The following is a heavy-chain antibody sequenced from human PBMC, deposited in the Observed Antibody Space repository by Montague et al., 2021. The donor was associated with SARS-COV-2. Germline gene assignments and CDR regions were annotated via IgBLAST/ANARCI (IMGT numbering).Heavy chain of an antibody. CDR1: GFTFRNSA. CDR3: VRDGDSTTWPMDV. D-gene: IGHD6-13*01. CDR2: MWDEGGNK. J-gene: IGHJ6*02. Sequence: SLRLSCAASGFTFRNSAMHWVRQAPGKGLEWVAIMWDEGGNKYYADSVKGRFTNSRDNSKNTLYLQMNSLRVEDSAAYYCVRDGDSTTWPMDVWGQGTTVTVSS. V-gene: IGHV3-33*08.